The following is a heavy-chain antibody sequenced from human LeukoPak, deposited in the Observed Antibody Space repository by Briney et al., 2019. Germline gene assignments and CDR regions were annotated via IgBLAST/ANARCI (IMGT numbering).Heavy chain of an antibody. D-gene: IGHD1-26*01. J-gene: IGHJ4*02. CDR3: ARGSDGELDYFDY. V-gene: IGHV3-30-3*01. CDR2: ISYDGSNK. Sequence: GGSLRLSCAASGFTFSSYAMHWVRQAPGKGLEWVAVISYDGSNKYYADSEKGRFTISRDNSKNTLYLQMNSLRAEDTAVYYCARGSDGELDYFDYWGQGTLVTVSS. CDR1: GFTFSSYA.